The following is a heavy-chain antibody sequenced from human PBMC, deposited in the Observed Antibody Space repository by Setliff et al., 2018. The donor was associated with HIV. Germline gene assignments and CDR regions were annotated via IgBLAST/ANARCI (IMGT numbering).Heavy chain of an antibody. D-gene: IGHD6-13*01. CDR2: INHSGST. CDR3: ARRRDYSSSWHGSWFDP. J-gene: IGHJ5*02. CDR1: GGSFSGYY. Sequence: SETLSLTCAVYGGSFSGYYWSWIRQPPGKGLEWIGEINHSGSTNYNPSLESRVTISVDTSKNQFSLKLSSVTAADTAVYYCARRRDYSSSWHGSWFDPWGQGTLVTVSS. V-gene: IGHV4-34*01.